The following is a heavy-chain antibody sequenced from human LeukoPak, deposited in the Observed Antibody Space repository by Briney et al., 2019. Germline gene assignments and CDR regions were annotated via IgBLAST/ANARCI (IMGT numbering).Heavy chain of an antibody. CDR3: ARRPHPSYSYGIFDY. V-gene: IGHV4-39*01. D-gene: IGHD5-18*01. Sequence: PSETLSLTCTVSGGSISSSSYYWGWIRQPPGKGLEWIGSIYYSGSTYYNPSLKSRVTISVDTSKNQFSLKLSSVTAADTAVYYCARRPHPSYSYGIFDYWGQGTLVTVSS. CDR1: GGSISSSSYY. J-gene: IGHJ4*02. CDR2: IYYSGST.